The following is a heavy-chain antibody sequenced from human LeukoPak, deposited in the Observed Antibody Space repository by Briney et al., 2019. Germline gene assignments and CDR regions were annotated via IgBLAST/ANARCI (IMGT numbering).Heavy chain of an antibody. V-gene: IGHV3-23*01. Sequence: GGALRLSCAASGFTLSSHAPSWVRQAPGKGLEWVSTFSGIGGRTYYADSVTGRFTISRDNSKHTLYLQMAGLRAQDTALYYCAKDRATVVPAAGDFWGQGTLVTVSS. J-gene: IGHJ4*02. CDR3: AKDRATVVPAAGDF. CDR1: GFTLSSHA. D-gene: IGHD2-2*01. CDR2: FSGIGGRT.